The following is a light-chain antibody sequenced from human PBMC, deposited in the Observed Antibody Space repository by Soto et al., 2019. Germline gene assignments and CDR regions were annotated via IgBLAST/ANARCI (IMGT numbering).Light chain of an antibody. CDR3: QQRRGT. V-gene: IGKV3-11*01. J-gene: IGKJ2*02. CDR1: QSVSNF. Sequence: DIVLTQSPATLSLSPGERATLSCRASQSVSNFLAWYQQKPGQAPRLLIYDASNRATGIPARFSGSGSGTDFTLTISSLEPEDFGVYYCQQRRGTFGQGTKVDIK. CDR2: DAS.